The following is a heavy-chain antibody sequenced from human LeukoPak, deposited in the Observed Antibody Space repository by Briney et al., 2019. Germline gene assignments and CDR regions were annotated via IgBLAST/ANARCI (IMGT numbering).Heavy chain of an antibody. CDR2: MSGGGGVT. Sequence: GGSLRLSCAASGFTFTSYAMSWVRQAPGKGLEWVSSMSGGGGVTYYADSVKGRFPISRANSKNTLYLQMNRLRAEDTAVYYCAKDPRVATIEIFDYWGQGTLVTVSS. CDR1: GFTFTSYA. V-gene: IGHV3-23*01. CDR3: AKDPRVATIEIFDY. D-gene: IGHD5-12*01. J-gene: IGHJ4*02.